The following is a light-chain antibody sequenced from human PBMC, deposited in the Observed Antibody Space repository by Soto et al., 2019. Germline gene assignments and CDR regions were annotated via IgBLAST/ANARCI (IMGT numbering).Light chain of an antibody. J-gene: IGKJ3*01. Sequence: DIQMTQSPSTLSASVGDRVTITCRASQSISSWLAWYQQKPGKAPKLLIYKASSLESGVPSRFSGSGSGTKFTLTISSLQPDDFATYYCQQYNSYITFGPGTKVDIK. CDR1: QSISSW. V-gene: IGKV1-5*03. CDR3: QQYNSYIT. CDR2: KAS.